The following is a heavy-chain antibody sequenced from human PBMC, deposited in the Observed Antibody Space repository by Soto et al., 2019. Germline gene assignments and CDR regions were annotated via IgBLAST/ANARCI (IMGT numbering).Heavy chain of an antibody. CDR1: GFTFTNYA. CDR2: ISAGGVST. J-gene: IGHJ5*02. Sequence: GGSLRLSCATSGFTFTNYAMTWVRQGPGKGLEWVSSISAGGVSTYFADSVKGRFTISRDNSKNTLFLHMNSLRAEDTAVYYCAKMYRGYSGYIQSWGQGTLVAVSS. D-gene: IGHD5-12*01. CDR3: AKMYRGYSGYIQS. V-gene: IGHV3-23*01.